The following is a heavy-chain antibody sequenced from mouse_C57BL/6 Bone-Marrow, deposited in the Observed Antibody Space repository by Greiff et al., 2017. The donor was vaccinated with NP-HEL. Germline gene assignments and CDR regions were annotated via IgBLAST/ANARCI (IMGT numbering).Heavy chain of an antibody. CDR3: ARGTPIDYGSSYGY. CDR2: IYPGSGST. CDR1: GYTFTSYW. J-gene: IGHJ2*01. D-gene: IGHD1-1*01. V-gene: IGHV1-55*01. Sequence: VQLQESGAELVKPGASVKMSCKASGYTFTSYWITWVKQRPGQGLEWIGDIYPGSGSTNYNEKFKSKATLTVDTSSSTAYMQLSSLTSEDSAVYYCARGTPIDYGSSYGYWGQGTTLTVSS.